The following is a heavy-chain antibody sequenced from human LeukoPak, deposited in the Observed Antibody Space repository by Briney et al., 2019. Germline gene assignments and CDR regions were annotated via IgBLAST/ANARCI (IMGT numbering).Heavy chain of an antibody. CDR3: ARGRYGGYFDC. CDR1: GDSISYFY. D-gene: IGHD4-23*01. J-gene: IGHJ4*02. V-gene: IGHV4-4*07. CDR2: VSSSGSI. Sequence: SETLSLTCSVSGDSISYFYWSWIRQAAGKGLEWIGRVSSSGSIDYNASLKSRVTMSVDTSKNQLSLKVISVTAADTAVYYCARGRYGGYFDCWGQGTLVTVSS.